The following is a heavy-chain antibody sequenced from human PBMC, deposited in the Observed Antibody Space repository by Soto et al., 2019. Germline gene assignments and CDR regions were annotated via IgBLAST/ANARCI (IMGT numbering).Heavy chain of an antibody. J-gene: IGHJ6*02. CDR1: GFTFSRYC. CDR3: ARDLLESGYDLDYYYGMDV. V-gene: IGHV3-7*03. Sequence: PGGSLRLSCAASGFTFSRYCMTWVRQAPGKGLEWVANIKEDGSEKYHVDSVKGRFTISRDNAKNSMYLQLNSLRAEDTAVYYCARDLLESGYDLDYYYGMDVWGQGTTVTVSS. CDR2: IKEDGSEK. D-gene: IGHD5-12*01.